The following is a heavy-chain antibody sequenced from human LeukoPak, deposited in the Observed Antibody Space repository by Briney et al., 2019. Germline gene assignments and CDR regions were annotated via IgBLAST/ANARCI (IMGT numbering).Heavy chain of an antibody. CDR2: IYHSGST. CDR1: GGSISSYY. Sequence: SETLSLTCTVSGGSISSYYWSWIRQPPGKGLEWIGYIYHSGSTYYNPSLKSRVTISVDRSKNQLSLKLSSVTAADTAVYYCAREKGNGDSSFDYWGQGTLVTVSS. J-gene: IGHJ4*02. V-gene: IGHV4-59*12. D-gene: IGHD4-17*01. CDR3: AREKGNGDSSFDY.